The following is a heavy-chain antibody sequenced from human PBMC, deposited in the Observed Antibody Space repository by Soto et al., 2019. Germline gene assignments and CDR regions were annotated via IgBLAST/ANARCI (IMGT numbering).Heavy chain of an antibody. CDR1: GFSLSNARMG. CDR2: IFSNDEK. Sequence: QVTLKESGPVLVKPTETLTLTCTVSGFSLSNARMGVSWIRQPPGKALEWLAHIFSNDEKSHSTSLKSRLTNSKDTSKSHVVLTMTNMDPVDTATYYCARIEVPAAMGLGYYGMDVWGQGTTVTVSS. V-gene: IGHV2-26*01. J-gene: IGHJ6*02. D-gene: IGHD2-2*01. CDR3: ARIEVPAAMGLGYYGMDV.